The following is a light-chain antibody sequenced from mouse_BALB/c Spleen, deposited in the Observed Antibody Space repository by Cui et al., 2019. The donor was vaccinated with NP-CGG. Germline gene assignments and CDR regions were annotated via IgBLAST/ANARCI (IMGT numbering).Light chain of an antibody. CDR2: GTN. CDR1: IGAVTTSNY. CDR3: ALWYSNHWV. J-gene: IGLJ1*01. V-gene: IGLV1*01. Sequence: QAVETQESALTTSPGETVTLTCRSSIGAVTTSNYANLVQEKPDHLFTGLIGGTNNRPPGVPARFSGSLIGEKAALTITGAQTEDETIYFCALWYSNHWVFGGGTKLTVL.